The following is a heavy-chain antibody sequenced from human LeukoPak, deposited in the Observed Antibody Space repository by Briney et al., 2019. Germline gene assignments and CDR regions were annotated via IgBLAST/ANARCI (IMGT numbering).Heavy chain of an antibody. CDR2: IYSGGST. CDR1: GFTVSSNY. D-gene: IGHD1-26*01. Sequence: GGSLRLSCAASGFTVSSNYMSWVRQAPGKGLEWVSVIYSGGSTYHADSVKGRFTISRDNSKNTLYLQMNSLRDEDTAVYYCARIVAGGAFDIWGQGSMVTVSS. V-gene: IGHV3-66*01. J-gene: IGHJ3*02. CDR3: ARIVAGGAFDI.